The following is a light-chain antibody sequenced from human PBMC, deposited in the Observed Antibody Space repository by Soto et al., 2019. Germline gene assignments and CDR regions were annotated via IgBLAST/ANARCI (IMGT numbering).Light chain of an antibody. V-gene: IGKV3-15*01. CDR1: QSVSSN. CDR2: GAS. Sequence: EIVMTQSPATLSVSPWEIATLSCRASQSVSSNLAWFQQKPGQAPRLLIYGASTRDTGIPARFSGSGSGTEFPLTISSLQSEDFAVYHCQQYNKWPPTFGQGTKVDVK. J-gene: IGKJ1*01. CDR3: QQYNKWPPT.